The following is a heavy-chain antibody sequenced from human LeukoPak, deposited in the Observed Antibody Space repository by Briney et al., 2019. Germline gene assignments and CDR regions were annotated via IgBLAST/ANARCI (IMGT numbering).Heavy chain of an antibody. D-gene: IGHD4-11*01. V-gene: IGHV1-8*02. CDR1: GYTFTGYY. J-gene: IGHJ6*02. CDR3: ARGPERLPTS. Sequence: GASAKVSCKASGYTFTGYYMHWVRQAPGQGLEWMGWMNPNSGNTGYAQKFQGRVTMTRNTSISTAYMELSSLRSEDTAVYYCARGPERLPTSWGQGTTVTVSS. CDR2: MNPNSGNT.